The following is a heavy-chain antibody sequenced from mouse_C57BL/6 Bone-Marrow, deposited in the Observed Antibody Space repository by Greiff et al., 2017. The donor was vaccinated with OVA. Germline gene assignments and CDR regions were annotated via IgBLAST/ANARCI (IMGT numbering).Heavy chain of an antibody. V-gene: IGHV5-4*01. CDR2: ISDGGSYT. J-gene: IGHJ1*03. CDR1: GFTFSSYA. CDR3: ARDGYWDCDV. Sequence: EVQLVESGGGLVKPGGSLKLSCAASGFTFSSYAMSWVRQTPEKRLEWVATISDGGSYTYYPDNVKGRFTISRDNAKNNLDLQMSHLKSEDTAMYYCARDGYWDCDVWGTGTTVTVSS.